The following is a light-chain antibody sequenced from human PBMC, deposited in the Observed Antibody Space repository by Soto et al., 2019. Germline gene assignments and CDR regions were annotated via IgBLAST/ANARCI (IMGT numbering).Light chain of an antibody. V-gene: IGLV1-40*01. CDR3: QSYDSSPSKVV. CDR1: RSNIGIGYD. J-gene: IGLJ2*01. Sequence: QSVLTQPPSVSGAPGQRVTISCTGSRSNIGIGYDVHWYQQPPGTAPKLLIFANSNRSSGVPDRFSGSTSGASASLAITGLQAEDEALYYCQSYDSSPSKVVFGGGTKLTVL. CDR2: ANS.